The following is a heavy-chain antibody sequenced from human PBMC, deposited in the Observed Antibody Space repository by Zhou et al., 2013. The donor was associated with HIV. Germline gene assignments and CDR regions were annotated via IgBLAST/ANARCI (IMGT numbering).Heavy chain of an antibody. CDR1: GGSFSGSF. CDR2: ITQSGSS. D-gene: IGHD3-16*02. J-gene: IGHJ6*02. CDR3: ARRGGAYWGDLGEFSVRGWDV. V-gene: IGHV4-34*01. Sequence: QVQLQQWGAGLLKPSETLSLTCAVYGGSFSGSFWSWIRQPPGKGLEWIGEITQSGSSDYNPSLKSRVTISVDTSKNQFSLKLTSVTAADTAMYYCARRGGAYWGDLGEFSVRGWDVWGQGTTGHRLL.